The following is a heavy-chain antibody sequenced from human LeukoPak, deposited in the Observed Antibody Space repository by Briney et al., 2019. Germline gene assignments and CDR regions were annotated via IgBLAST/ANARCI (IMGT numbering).Heavy chain of an antibody. Sequence: SETLSLTCAVYGGSFSGYYWSWIRQPPGKGLEWIGEINHSGSTNYNPSLKSRVTISVDTSKNQFSLKLSSVTAADTAVYYCARDRIAAAGNGFDYWGQGTLVTVSS. CDR3: ARDRIAAAGNGFDY. J-gene: IGHJ4*02. D-gene: IGHD6-13*01. CDR2: INHSGST. V-gene: IGHV4-34*01. CDR1: GGSFSGYY.